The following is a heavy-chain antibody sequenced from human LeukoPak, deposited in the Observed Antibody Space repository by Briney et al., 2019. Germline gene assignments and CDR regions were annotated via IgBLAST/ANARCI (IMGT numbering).Heavy chain of an antibody. J-gene: IGHJ4*02. CDR3: TRDEGATETTYRFDH. Sequence: GGSLRLSCAASGFTFSTYLMSWVRQAPGKGLEWVGNIKEDGSEKYYIDSVKGRFTISRDNAKNLLFLQINSLRAEDTAVYYCTRDEGATETTYRFDHWGQGTLVTVSS. CDR1: GFTFSTYL. CDR2: IKEDGSEK. V-gene: IGHV3-7*01. D-gene: IGHD4-17*01.